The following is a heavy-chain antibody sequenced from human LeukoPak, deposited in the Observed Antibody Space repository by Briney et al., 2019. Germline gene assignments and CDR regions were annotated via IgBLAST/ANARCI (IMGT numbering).Heavy chain of an antibody. Sequence: GGTLRLSCAASGFTFSSYSMNWVRQAPGKGLEWVSSISSSSSYIYYADSVKGRFTISRDNAKNSLYLQMNSLRAEDTAVYYCARDGYIVVGGDYYYYGMDVWGQGTTVTVSS. CDR3: ARDGYIVVGGDYYYYGMDV. CDR2: ISSSSSYI. D-gene: IGHD2-2*01. J-gene: IGHJ6*02. V-gene: IGHV3-21*01. CDR1: GFTFSSYS.